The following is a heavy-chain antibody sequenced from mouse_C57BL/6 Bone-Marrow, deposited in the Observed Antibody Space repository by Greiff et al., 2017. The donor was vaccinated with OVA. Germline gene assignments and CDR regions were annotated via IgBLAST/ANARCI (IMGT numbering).Heavy chain of an antibody. D-gene: IGHD1-1*01. J-gene: IGHJ4*01. CDR3: AGPLLRYCYAMDY. CDR1: GYTFTSYW. CDR2: IHPNSGST. Sequence: QVQLQQSGAELVKPGASVKLSCKASGYTFTSYWMHWVKQRPGQGLEWIGMIHPNSGSTNYNEKFKSKATLTVDKSSSTAYMQLSSLTSEDSAVYYCAGPLLRYCYAMDYWGQGTSVTVSS. V-gene: IGHV1-64*01.